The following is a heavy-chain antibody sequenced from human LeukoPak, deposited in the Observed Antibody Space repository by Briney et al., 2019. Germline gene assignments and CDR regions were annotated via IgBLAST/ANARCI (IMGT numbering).Heavy chain of an antibody. V-gene: IGHV1-58*01. Sequence: SVKVSCKASGFTFTSSAVQWVRQARGQRLEWIGWIVVGSGNTNYAQKFQERVTITRDMSTSTAYMELSSLRAEDTAVYYCAKGGKWDVTPFDYWGQGTLVTVSS. CDR2: IVVGSGNT. D-gene: IGHD1-26*01. CDR1: GFTFTSSA. J-gene: IGHJ4*02. CDR3: AKGGKWDVTPFDY.